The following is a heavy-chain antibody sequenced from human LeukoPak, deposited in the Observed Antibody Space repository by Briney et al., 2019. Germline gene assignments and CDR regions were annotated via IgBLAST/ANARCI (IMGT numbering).Heavy chain of an antibody. D-gene: IGHD6-13*01. CDR1: GFTVSSNY. J-gene: IGHJ3*02. CDR3: ARALPSSLFAFDI. CDR2: IYSGGRT. Sequence: GGSLRLSCAASGFTVSSNYMSWVRQAPGKGLEWVSVIYSGGRTYYADSVKGRFTISRDNSKNTLYLQMNSLRAEDTAVYYCARALPSSLFAFDIWGQGTMVTVSS. V-gene: IGHV3-53*01.